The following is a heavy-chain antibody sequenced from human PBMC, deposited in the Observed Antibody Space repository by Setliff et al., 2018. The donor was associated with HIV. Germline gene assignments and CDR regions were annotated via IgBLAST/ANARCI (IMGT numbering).Heavy chain of an antibody. J-gene: IGHJ3*02. V-gene: IGHV4-61*02. CDR3: AKTSVGATGLYAFDI. CDR1: GVSINSGNYY. Sequence: SETLSLTCTVSGVSINSGNYYWGWIRQPAGKRLEWIGRIYSSGNTNYNPSLKSRVTISADTSNNQFSLRLTSMTAADTAVYYCAKTSVGATGLYAFDIWGQGTMVTVSS. CDR2: IYSSGNT. D-gene: IGHD1-26*01.